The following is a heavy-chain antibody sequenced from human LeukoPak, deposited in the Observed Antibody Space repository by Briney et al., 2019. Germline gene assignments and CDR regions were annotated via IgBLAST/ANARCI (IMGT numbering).Heavy chain of an antibody. D-gene: IGHD6-13*01. Sequence: GGSLRLSCAASGFTFSRYEMNWVRQAPGKGLEWVSYISSTGSTIYYADSVKGRFTISRDNAKNSLYLQMNSLGAEDTAVYYCARDALAATGTRGDYWGQGTLVTVSS. J-gene: IGHJ4*02. CDR2: ISSTGSTI. CDR1: GFTFSRYE. V-gene: IGHV3-48*03. CDR3: ARDALAATGTRGDY.